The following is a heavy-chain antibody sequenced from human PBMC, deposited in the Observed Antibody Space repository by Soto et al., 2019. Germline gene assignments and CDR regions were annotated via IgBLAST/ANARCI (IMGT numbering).Heavy chain of an antibody. D-gene: IGHD3-9*01. Sequence: QVQLQESGPGLVKPSETLSLTCTVSGDSIRPYYWTWIRQPPGKGLEWIGYVYYSGSVNYKSSHKSRVSMSVDTSNNQFSLGLNSVTAADTAVYYCARVTYDSFTAYSYYFDYWGKGTLVTLSS. CDR3: ARVTYDSFTAYSYYFDY. J-gene: IGHJ4*02. CDR1: GDSIRPYY. CDR2: VYYSGSV. V-gene: IGHV4-59*01.